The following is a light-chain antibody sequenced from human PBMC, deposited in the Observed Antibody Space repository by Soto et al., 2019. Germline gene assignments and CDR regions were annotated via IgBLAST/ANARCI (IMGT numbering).Light chain of an antibody. CDR3: QQRSNWHT. CDR1: QSISFY. V-gene: IGKV3-11*01. CDR2: DAS. J-gene: IGKJ5*01. Sequence: EIVLTQSPATLSLSPGERATLSCRASQSISFYLTWYQHKPGQAPRLLIYDASNRATGIPARFSGSGYGTDFTLTISSLEHEDFAVYYCQQRSNWHTFGQGTRLEIK.